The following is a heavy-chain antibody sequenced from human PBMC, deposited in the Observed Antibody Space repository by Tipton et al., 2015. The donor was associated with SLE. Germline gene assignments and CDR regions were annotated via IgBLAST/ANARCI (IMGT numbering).Heavy chain of an antibody. CDR1: GYSISSGYY. CDR2: IFHSGTT. J-gene: IGHJ3*02. D-gene: IGHD6-19*01. CDR3: ARLNSSGGTAFDI. Sequence: TLSLTCTVSGYSISSGYYWGWIRQPPGKGLEWIGSIFHSGTTYYNPSLKSRVTISVDTSKNQFSLKLASVPAGDTAVYYCARLNSSGGTAFDIWGQGTMVAVSS. V-gene: IGHV4-38-2*02.